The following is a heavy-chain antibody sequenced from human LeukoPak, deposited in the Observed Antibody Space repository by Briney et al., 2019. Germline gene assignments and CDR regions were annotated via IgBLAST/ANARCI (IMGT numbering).Heavy chain of an antibody. Sequence: GGSLRLSCAASGFTFRSYAMSWVRQAPGKGLEWVAVISYDGSNKYYADSVKGRFTISRDNSKNTLYLQMNSLRAEDTAVYYCAKDSEVWEGSYYLVNWFDPWGQGTLVTVSS. CDR1: GFTFRSYA. CDR3: AKDSEVWEGSYYLVNWFDP. J-gene: IGHJ5*02. D-gene: IGHD3-10*01. CDR2: ISYDGSNK. V-gene: IGHV3-30*04.